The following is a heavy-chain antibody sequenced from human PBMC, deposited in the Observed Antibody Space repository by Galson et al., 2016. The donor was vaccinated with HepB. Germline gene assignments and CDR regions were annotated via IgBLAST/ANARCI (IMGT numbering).Heavy chain of an antibody. CDR2: IDPSDSSI. D-gene: IGHD2-21*01. CDR3: ARGGGHIGP. J-gene: IGHJ3*01. V-gene: IGHV5-10-1*01. CDR1: GYNFTNYW. Sequence: QSGAEVKKPGESLRISCKGSGYNFTNYWITWVRQMPGKGLEWMGGIDPSDSSINYSPSFHGHVTISLDKSINSAFLQWSSLKAADSAMYYCARGGGHIGPWGQGTMVTVSP.